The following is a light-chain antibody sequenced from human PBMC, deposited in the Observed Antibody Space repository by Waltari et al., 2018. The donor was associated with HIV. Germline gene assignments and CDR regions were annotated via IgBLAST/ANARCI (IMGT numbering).Light chain of an antibody. V-gene: IGLV2-14*03. CDR2: DVT. J-gene: IGLJ2*01. Sequence: QSALTQPASVSGSPGPWVTISCSCTTTDIGRYSHVSWDQQPPGKAPKRIIYDVTYRPSGVSDRFSGSKSGNAASLTISGLQPEDEGDYFCASYKTAYTMVFGGGTRLTV. CDR3: ASYKTAYTMV. CDR1: TTDIGRYSH.